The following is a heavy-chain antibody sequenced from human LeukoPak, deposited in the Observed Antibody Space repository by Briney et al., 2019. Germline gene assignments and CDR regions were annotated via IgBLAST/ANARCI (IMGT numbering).Heavy chain of an antibody. CDR1: GGSISSYY. Sequence: PSETLSLTCTVSGGSISSYYWSWIRQPPRKGLEWIGYIYYSGSTNYNPSLKSRVTISVDTSKNQFSLKLSSVTAADTAVYYCARDGRFGAFDIWGQGTMVTVSS. V-gene: IGHV4-59*01. J-gene: IGHJ3*02. CDR2: IYYSGST. D-gene: IGHD3-16*01. CDR3: ARDGRFGAFDI.